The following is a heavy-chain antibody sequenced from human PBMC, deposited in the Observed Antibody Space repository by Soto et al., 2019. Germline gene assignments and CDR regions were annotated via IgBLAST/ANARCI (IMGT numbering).Heavy chain of an antibody. J-gene: IGHJ4*02. D-gene: IGHD3-10*01. CDR2: IIPIIGTP. CDR1: GGTFRNHV. V-gene: IGHV1-69*13. Sequence: SVKVSCKASGGTFRNHVFNWVRQAPGQGLEWMGGIIPIIGTPNYAQKFQGRVTITADASTSTVYLEVSSLRSQDTAVYYCARDLEFRDGNISHLDYWGQGTPVTVSS. CDR3: ARDLEFRDGNISHLDY.